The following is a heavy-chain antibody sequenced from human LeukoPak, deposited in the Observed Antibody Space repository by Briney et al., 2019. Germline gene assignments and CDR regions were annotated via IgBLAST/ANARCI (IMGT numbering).Heavy chain of an antibody. Sequence: PGGSLRLSCAASGFTFDDYGMSWVRQAPGKGLEWVSGINWNGGSTGYADSVKGRFTISRDNAKNSLYLQMNSLRAEDTAVYYCVRGPPVYYDFWSGYYTGLDYWGQGTLVTVSS. CDR1: GFTFDDYG. V-gene: IGHV3-20*04. J-gene: IGHJ4*02. CDR3: VRGPPVYYDFWSGYYTGLDY. CDR2: INWNGGST. D-gene: IGHD3-3*01.